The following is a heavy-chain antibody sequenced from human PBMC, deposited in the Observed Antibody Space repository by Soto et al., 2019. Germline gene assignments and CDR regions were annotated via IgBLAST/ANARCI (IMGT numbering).Heavy chain of an antibody. CDR2: ISYDGSNK. V-gene: IGHV3-30*18. D-gene: IGHD3-3*01. Sequence: GGSLRLPCAASGFTFSIYGLHLVRRSPGKGLEWVAVISYDGSNKYFADSVKGRFTISRDHSKITLYLQMNSIRAEDMGVSYCAKAGSYYDFWSGYSVCAYLDYWGQGSMVAVSS. CDR1: GFTFSIYG. J-gene: IGHJ4*02. CDR3: AKAGSYYDFWSGYSVCAYLDY.